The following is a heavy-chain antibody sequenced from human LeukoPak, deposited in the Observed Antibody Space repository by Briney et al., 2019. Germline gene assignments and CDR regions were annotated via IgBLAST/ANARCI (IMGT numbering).Heavy chain of an antibody. Sequence: GGSLRLSCAASGFTLRTYGMHWVRQAPGKGLEWVAFIRYDGGNRYYADSVKGRFTISRDNSKNMVFLQMSSLRPEDTAMYYCAKDVEFNSSWSYFDYWGQGTLVTVSS. CDR3: AKDVEFNSSWSYFDY. CDR2: IRYDGGNR. V-gene: IGHV3-30*02. CDR1: GFTLRTYG. D-gene: IGHD6-13*01. J-gene: IGHJ4*02.